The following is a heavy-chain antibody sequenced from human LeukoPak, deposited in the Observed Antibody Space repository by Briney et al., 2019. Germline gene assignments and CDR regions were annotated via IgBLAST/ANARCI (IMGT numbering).Heavy chain of an antibody. J-gene: IGHJ6*03. V-gene: IGHV1-69*05. Sequence: SVKVSCKASGGTLSSFAISWVRQAPGQGLEWMGGIIPIFGRANYAQKFQGRVTITTDESTSTAYMELSSLRSEDTAVYYCASAAYYESSGYKYYYYYMDVWGKGTTVTVSS. D-gene: IGHD3-22*01. CDR3: ASAAYYESSGYKYYYYYMDV. CDR2: IIPIFGRA. CDR1: GGTLSSFA.